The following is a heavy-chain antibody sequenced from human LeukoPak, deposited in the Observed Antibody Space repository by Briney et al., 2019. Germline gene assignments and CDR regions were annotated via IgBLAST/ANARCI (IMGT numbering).Heavy chain of an antibody. D-gene: IGHD3-10*01. CDR2: INPSGGST. J-gene: IGHJ6*03. V-gene: IGHV1-46*01. CDR1: GYTFTSYY. Sequence: ASVKVSCKASGYTFTSYYTHWVRQAPGQGLEWMGIINPSGGSTSYAQKFQGRVTMTRDMSTSTVYMELSSLRSEDTAVYYCARDSGSGNYYMDVWGKGTTVTVSS. CDR3: ARDSGSGNYYMDV.